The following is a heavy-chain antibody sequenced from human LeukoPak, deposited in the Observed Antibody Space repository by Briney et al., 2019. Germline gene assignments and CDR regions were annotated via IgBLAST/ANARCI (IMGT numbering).Heavy chain of an antibody. D-gene: IGHD5-24*01. J-gene: IGHJ3*02. CDR2: IYYSGST. CDR1: GGSISSYY. V-gene: IGHV4-59*01. CDR3: ARDGYNSAFDI. Sequence: SETLSLTCTVSGGSISSYYWSWIRQPPGKGLEWIGYIYYSGSTNCNPSLKSRVTISVDTSKNQFSLKLSSVTAADTAVYYCARDGYNSAFDIWGRGTMVTVSS.